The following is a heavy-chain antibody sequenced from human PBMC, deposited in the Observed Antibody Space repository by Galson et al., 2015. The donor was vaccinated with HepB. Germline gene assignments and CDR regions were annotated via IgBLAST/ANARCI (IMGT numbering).Heavy chain of an antibody. J-gene: IGHJ2*01. V-gene: IGHV3-48*01. CDR2: ISSRSSTI. CDR1: GFTFSSYS. Sequence: SLRLSCAASGFTFSSYSMNWVRRAPGKGLEWVSYISSRSSTIHYADSVKGRFTISRDNAKNSLYLQMNSRRAEDTAVYYCARDRNNWNGGDWYLDLWGRGTLVTVSS. D-gene: IGHD1-20*01. CDR3: ARDRNNWNGGDWYLDL.